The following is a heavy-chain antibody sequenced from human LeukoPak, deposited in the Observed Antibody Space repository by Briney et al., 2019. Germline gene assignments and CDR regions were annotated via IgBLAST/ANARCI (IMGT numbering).Heavy chain of an antibody. Sequence: SLRLSCAASGFTFSSYGMHWVRQAPGKGLEWVAVISYDGSNKYYADSVKGRFTISRDNSKNTLYLQMNSLRAEDTAVYYCAKESDGSGSSFDYWGQGTLVTVSS. CDR2: ISYDGSNK. D-gene: IGHD3-10*01. CDR1: GFTFSSYG. V-gene: IGHV3-30*18. J-gene: IGHJ4*02. CDR3: AKESDGSGSSFDY.